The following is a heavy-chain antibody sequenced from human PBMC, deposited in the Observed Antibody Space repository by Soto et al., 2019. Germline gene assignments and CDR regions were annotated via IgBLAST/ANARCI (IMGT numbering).Heavy chain of an antibody. D-gene: IGHD3-16*02. J-gene: IGHJ4*02. CDR3: AKAPGGDLGELSY. CDR2: ISYDGSNK. CDR1: GFTFSSYG. V-gene: IGHV3-30*18. Sequence: QVQLVESGGGVVQPGRSLRLSCAASGFTFSSYGMHWVRQAPGKGLEWVAVISYDGSNKYYADSVKGRFTISRDNSKNTLYRQMNSLRAEDTAVYYCAKAPGGDLGELSYWGQGTLVTVSS.